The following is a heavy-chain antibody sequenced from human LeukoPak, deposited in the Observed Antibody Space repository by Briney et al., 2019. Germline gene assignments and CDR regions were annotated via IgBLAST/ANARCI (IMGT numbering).Heavy chain of an antibody. D-gene: IGHD5-12*01. CDR2: IKQDGSEK. CDR3: ASETWHSDY. Sequence: PGGSLRLSCAAPGFTFSSYWMSWVRQAPGKGLEWVANIKQDGSEKYYVDSVKGRFTISRDNAKNSLYLQMNSLRAEDTAVYYCASETWHSDYWGQGTLVTVSS. J-gene: IGHJ4*02. V-gene: IGHV3-7*01. CDR1: GFTFSSYW.